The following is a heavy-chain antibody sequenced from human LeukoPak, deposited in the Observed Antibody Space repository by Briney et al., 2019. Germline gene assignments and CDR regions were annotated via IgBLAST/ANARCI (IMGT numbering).Heavy chain of an antibody. Sequence: ASVKVSCKAAGYTFTAYFIHWVRQAPGQGLEWMGGIIPIFGTANYAQKFRGRVTITADESTSTAYMELSSLRSEDTAVYYCARDKSLAAAGLFDYWGQGTLVTVSS. V-gene: IGHV1-69*13. CDR1: GYTFTAYF. CDR2: IIPIFGTA. J-gene: IGHJ4*02. CDR3: ARDKSLAAAGLFDY. D-gene: IGHD6-13*01.